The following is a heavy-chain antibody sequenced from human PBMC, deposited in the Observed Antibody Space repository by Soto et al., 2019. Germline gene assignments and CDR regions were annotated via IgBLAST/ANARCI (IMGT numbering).Heavy chain of an antibody. CDR3: ARGAAIAAAGTWWFDP. CDR1: GYTFTSYG. D-gene: IGHD6-13*01. V-gene: IGHV1-18*01. J-gene: IGHJ5*02. CDR2: ISAYNGNT. Sequence: GASVKVSCKASGYTFTSYGISWVRQAPGQGLEWMGWISAYNGNTNYAQKLQGRVTMTTDTSTSTAYMELRSLRSDDTAVYYCARGAAIAAAGTWWFDPWGQGTLVTVSS.